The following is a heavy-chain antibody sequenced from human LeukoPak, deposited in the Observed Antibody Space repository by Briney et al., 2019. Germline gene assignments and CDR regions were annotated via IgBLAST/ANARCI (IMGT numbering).Heavy chain of an antibody. CDR2: ISGAGGNT. D-gene: IGHD3-10*01. Sequence: GGSLRLSCAASGFTFSNYAMSWVRQAPGKGLEWVSAISGAGGNTYYADSVRGRFTISRDNSKNTLYLQMNSLRAEDTAVYYCARVDAGGFGEFPLYWGQGTLVTASS. CDR3: ARVDAGGFGEFPLY. CDR1: GFTFSNYA. J-gene: IGHJ4*02. V-gene: IGHV3-23*01.